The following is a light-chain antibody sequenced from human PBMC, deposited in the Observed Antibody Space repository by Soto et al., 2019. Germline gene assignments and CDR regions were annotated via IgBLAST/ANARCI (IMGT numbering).Light chain of an antibody. CDR2: DAS. CDR3: HQYNSY. CDR1: ESIATW. J-gene: IGKJ2*01. V-gene: IGKV1-5*01. Sequence: DIQLTQSPSFLSASEGDRVTITCRASESIATWLAWYQQKPGQAPKLLIYDASRLESGVPSRFSGGGSGTEFTLTISGLQPDDFATYYCHQYNSYFGKGTKVDIK.